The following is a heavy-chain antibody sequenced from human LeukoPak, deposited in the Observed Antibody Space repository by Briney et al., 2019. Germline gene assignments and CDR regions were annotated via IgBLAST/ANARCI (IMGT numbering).Heavy chain of an antibody. CDR1: GFTFRIYA. J-gene: IGHJ4*02. Sequence: GGSLRLSCAVSGFTFRIYAMRCVPHAPGEGREWVSAISGGGDSTLYAESVRGRFTISRDNSENTVYLQMNSLRAEDAGVYYCAKEERAAAGRDFVDWGQGTLVTVSS. V-gene: IGHV3-23*01. CDR2: ISGGGDST. D-gene: IGHD6-13*01. CDR3: AKEERAAAGRDFVD.